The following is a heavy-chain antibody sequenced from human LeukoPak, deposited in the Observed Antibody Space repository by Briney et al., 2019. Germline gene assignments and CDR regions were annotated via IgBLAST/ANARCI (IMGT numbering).Heavy chain of an antibody. CDR3: ARAGGEDIVVVPAAHRAEEGSPVV. V-gene: IGHV4-34*01. CDR2: INHSGST. CDR1: GGSFSGYY. J-gene: IGHJ4*02. D-gene: IGHD2-2*01. Sequence: SETLSLTCAVYGGSFSGYYWSWIRQPPGKGLEWIGEINHSGSTNYNPSLKSRVTISVDTSKNQFSLKLSSVTAADTAVYYCARAGGEDIVVVPAAHRAEEGSPVVWGQGTLVTVSS.